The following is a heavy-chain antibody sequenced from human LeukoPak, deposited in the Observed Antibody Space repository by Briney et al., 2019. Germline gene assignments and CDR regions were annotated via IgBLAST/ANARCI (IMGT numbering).Heavy chain of an antibody. CDR3: ARESLNWNHRLLDY. CDR1: GGSISSYY. J-gene: IGHJ4*02. CDR2: IYYSGST. D-gene: IGHD1-14*01. Sequence: SETLSLTCTVSGGSISSYYWSWIRQPPGKGLEWIGYIYYSGSTNYNPSLKSRVTISMDTSKNQFSLKLSSVTAADTAVYYCARESLNWNHRLLDYWGQGTLVTVSS. V-gene: IGHV4-59*01.